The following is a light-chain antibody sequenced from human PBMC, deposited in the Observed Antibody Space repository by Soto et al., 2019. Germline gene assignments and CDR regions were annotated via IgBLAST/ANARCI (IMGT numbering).Light chain of an antibody. CDR3: SSYTSSNTVL. CDR1: SSDVGGYSY. V-gene: IGLV2-14*01. CDR2: EVS. J-gene: IGLJ2*01. Sequence: QSALTQPASVSGSPGQSITISCTGTSSDVGGYSYVSWYQQHPGRAPKLMIYEVSSRPSGVSNRFSGSKSGNTASLTISGLQAEDEAAYYCSSYTSSNTVLFGGGTKVTVL.